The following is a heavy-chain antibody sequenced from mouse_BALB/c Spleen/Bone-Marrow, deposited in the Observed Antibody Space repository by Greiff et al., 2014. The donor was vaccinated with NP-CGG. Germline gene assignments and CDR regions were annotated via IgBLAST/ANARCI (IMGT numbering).Heavy chain of an antibody. CDR3: ARGGLRLPYAMDY. V-gene: IGHV1-4*01. Sequence: VQLQQSGAELARPGASVKMSCTASGYTFPSYTIHWVKQRPGQGLEWIGYINPSSGYANYNQNSKDKATLTADKSSSTAYMQLSSLTSEDSAVFYWARGGLRLPYAMDYWGQGTSVTVSS. J-gene: IGHJ4*01. CDR1: GYTFPSYT. CDR2: INPSSGYA. D-gene: IGHD1-2*01.